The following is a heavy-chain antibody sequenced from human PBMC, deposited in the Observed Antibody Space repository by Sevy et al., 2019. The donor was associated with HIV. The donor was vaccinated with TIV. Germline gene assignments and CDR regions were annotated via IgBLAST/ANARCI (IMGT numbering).Heavy chain of an antibody. CDR1: GFTFSSYA. CDR2: ISYDGSNK. D-gene: IGHD3-22*01. Sequence: GGSLRLSCAASGFTFSSYAMHWVRQAPGKGLEWVAVISYDGSNKYYADSVKGRFTISRDNSKNTLYLQMNSLRAEDTAVYYCARDQYYDSSGSPYFDYWGLGTLVTVSS. V-gene: IGHV3-30-3*01. J-gene: IGHJ4*02. CDR3: ARDQYYDSSGSPYFDY.